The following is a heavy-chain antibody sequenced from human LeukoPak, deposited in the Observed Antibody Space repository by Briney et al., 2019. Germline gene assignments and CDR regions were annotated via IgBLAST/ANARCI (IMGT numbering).Heavy chain of an antibody. Sequence: GGSLRLSCAASGFTFSIYSMPWVRQAPGKGLRWLAVISYDESNKSYTHSVKGRFTISRDNSKNTLYLQMNSLTAEDTAIYSCARGATNDFWTGYGWFDPWGQGTLVTVSS. V-gene: IGHV3-30-3*01. CDR1: GFTFSIYS. D-gene: IGHD3/OR15-3a*01. J-gene: IGHJ5*02. CDR3: ARGATNDFWTGYGWFDP. CDR2: ISYDESNK.